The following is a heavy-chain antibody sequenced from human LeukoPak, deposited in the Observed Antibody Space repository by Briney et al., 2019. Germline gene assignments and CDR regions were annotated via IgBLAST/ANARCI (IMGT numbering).Heavy chain of an antibody. Sequence: PSETLSLTCTVSGGSISSYYWGWIRQPPGKGLEWIGYIYYSGSTNYNPSLKSRVTISVDTSKNQFSLKLSSVTAADTAVYYCARVDDSSGSLAHAFDIWGQGTMVTVSS. CDR1: GGSISSYY. V-gene: IGHV4-59*01. CDR2: IYYSGST. J-gene: IGHJ3*02. D-gene: IGHD3-22*01. CDR3: ARVDDSSGSLAHAFDI.